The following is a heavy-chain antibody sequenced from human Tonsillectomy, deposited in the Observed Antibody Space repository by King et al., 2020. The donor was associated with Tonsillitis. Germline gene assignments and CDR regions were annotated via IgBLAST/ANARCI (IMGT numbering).Heavy chain of an antibody. V-gene: IGHV1-69*01. CDR3: ARDMTGAPYNFDY. J-gene: IGHJ4*02. CDR1: GGTFSSYT. CDR2: IIPIFGTT. Sequence: QLVQSGAEVKKPGSSVKVSCKASGGTFSSYTISWVRQAPGQGLEWMGGIIPIFGTTNYAQKFQGRVTITADESTTTAYMELSSLRSDDTAVYYCARDMTGAPYNFDYWGQGTLVTVSS. D-gene: IGHD3-9*01.